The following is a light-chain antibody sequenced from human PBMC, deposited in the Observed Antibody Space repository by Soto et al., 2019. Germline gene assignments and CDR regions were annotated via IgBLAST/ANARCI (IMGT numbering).Light chain of an antibody. CDR2: EVT. J-gene: IGLJ3*02. V-gene: IGLV2-18*01. CDR3: SLHTSTYTWV. CDR1: SSDVGRYNR. Sequence: QSALTQPPSVSGAPGQSVTISCTGSSSDVGRYNRVSWYQQAPGTAPKLIIYEVTSRPSGVPDRFSGSKSGNTASLTISGLQTEDEADYYCSLHTSTYTWVFGGGTKLTVL.